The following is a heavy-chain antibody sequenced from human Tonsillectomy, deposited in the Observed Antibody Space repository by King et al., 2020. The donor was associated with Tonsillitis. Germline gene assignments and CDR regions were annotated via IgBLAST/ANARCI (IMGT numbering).Heavy chain of an antibody. J-gene: IGHJ4*02. D-gene: IGHD6-13*01. V-gene: IGHV3-33*01. CDR3: ARDGLAALDY. Sequence: VQLVESGGRVVQPGRSLRLSCAASGLRFSSYGMQRVRQAPGKGLEWVAVIWYDGSNKDYADSVKGRFTISRDNSKNTLYLQMNSLRAEDTAVYYCARDGLAALDYWGQGTLVTVSS. CDR2: IWYDGSNK. CDR1: GLRFSSYG.